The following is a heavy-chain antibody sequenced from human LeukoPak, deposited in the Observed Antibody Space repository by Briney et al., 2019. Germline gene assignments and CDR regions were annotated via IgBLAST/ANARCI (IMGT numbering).Heavy chain of an antibody. J-gene: IGHJ3*02. Sequence: VASVKVSCKASGGTFSSYAISWVRQAPGQGLEWMGGIIPIFGTANYAQKFQGRVTITADESTSTAYMELSSLRSEDTAVYYCAREGGAYCGGDCYADAFDIWGQGTMVTVSS. CDR1: GGTFSSYA. CDR2: IIPIFGTA. D-gene: IGHD2-21*02. V-gene: IGHV1-69*13. CDR3: AREGGAYCGGDCYADAFDI.